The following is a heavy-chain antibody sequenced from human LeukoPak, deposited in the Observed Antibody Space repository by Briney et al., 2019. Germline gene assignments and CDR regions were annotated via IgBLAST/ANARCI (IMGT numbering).Heavy chain of an antibody. J-gene: IGHJ4*02. Sequence: GGSLGLSCAASGFTFSSYGMHWVRQAPGKGLEWVAVISYDGSNKYYADSVKGRFTISRDNSKNTLYLQMNSLRAEDTAVYYCMVRGVSFSGYFDYWGQGTLVTVSS. CDR3: MVRGVSFSGYFDY. CDR1: GFTFSSYG. CDR2: ISYDGSNK. D-gene: IGHD3-10*01. V-gene: IGHV3-30*03.